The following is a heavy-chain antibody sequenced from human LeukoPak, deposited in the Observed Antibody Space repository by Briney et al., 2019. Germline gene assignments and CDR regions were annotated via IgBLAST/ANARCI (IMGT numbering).Heavy chain of an antibody. CDR3: ASSTYSGSHWDAFDI. D-gene: IGHD1-26*01. Sequence: GGSLRLSCAASGFTFSSYWMHWVRQAPGKGLVWVPRIDSYGSSTSFAGSVKGRFTISRDNAKNTLYLQMNSLRAEDTAVYYCASSTYSGSHWDAFDIWGQGTMVTVSS. CDR1: GFTFSSYW. J-gene: IGHJ3*02. V-gene: IGHV3-74*01. CDR2: IDSYGSST.